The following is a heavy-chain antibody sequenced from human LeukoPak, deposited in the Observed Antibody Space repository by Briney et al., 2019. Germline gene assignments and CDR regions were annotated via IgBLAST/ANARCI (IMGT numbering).Heavy chain of an antibody. CDR3: AREGDYYDSFDY. Sequence: GGSLRLSCVASGFTFSRYSMNWVRQVPGKGLEWVSFISSTSNYIYYTDSVKGRFTISRDNAKNSLYLQMNSLRDEDTAVYYCAREGDYYDSFDYWGQGTLVTVSS. V-gene: IGHV3-21*01. J-gene: IGHJ4*02. CDR2: ISSTSNYI. D-gene: IGHD3-22*01. CDR1: GFTFSRYS.